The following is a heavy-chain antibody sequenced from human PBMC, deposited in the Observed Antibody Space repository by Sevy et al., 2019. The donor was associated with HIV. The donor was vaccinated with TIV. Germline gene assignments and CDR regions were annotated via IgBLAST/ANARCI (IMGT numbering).Heavy chain of an antibody. D-gene: IGHD3-10*01. CDR3: AKVPRIGGFFDY. J-gene: IGHJ4*02. Sequence: GGSLRLSCAASGFTFSSYGMHWVRQAPGKVLEWVAVMSYDGSNKYYADSVKGRFTISRDNSKNTLYLQMNSLRAEDTAVYYCAKVPRIGGFFDYWGQGTLVTVSS. V-gene: IGHV3-30*18. CDR1: GFTFSSYG. CDR2: MSYDGSNK.